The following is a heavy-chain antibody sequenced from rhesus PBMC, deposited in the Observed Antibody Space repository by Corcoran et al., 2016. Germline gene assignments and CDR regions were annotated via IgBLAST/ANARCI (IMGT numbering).Heavy chain of an antibody. CDR3: ARDSYDSGYYIGSYFDY. Sequence: QVQLQESGPGLLKPSETLSLTCAVPGGSISGGYGWGWIRQPPGKGLEGIGSIYSSSGDTDYDPSLKSRVTSSPDTSKNPFSLKLSSVTAADTAVYYCARDSYDSGYYIGSYFDYWGQGVLVTVSS. CDR1: GGSISGGYG. CDR2: IYSSSGDT. J-gene: IGHJ4*01. D-gene: IGHD3-28*01. V-gene: IGHV4S7*01.